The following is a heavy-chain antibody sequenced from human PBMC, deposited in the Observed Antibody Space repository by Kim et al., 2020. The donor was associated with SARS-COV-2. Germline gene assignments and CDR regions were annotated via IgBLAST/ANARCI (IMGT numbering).Heavy chain of an antibody. CDR3: ARTWGIATFDI. CDR1: GGSISSSSYY. D-gene: IGHD6-13*01. CDR2: IYYSGST. V-gene: IGHV4-39*01. J-gene: IGHJ3*02. Sequence: SETLSLTCTVSGGSISSSSYYWGWIRQPPGKGLEWIGSIYYSGSTYYNPSLKSRVTISVDTSKNQFSLKLSSVTAADTAVYYCARTWGIATFDIWGQGTMVTVSS.